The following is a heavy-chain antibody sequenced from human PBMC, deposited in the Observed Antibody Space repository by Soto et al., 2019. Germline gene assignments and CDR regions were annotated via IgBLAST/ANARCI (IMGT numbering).Heavy chain of an antibody. CDR2: IYYSGST. V-gene: IGHV4-31*03. CDR1: GGSISSGGYY. CDR3: ARDRSHPYYYYGMDV. Sequence: QVQLQESGPGLVKPSQTLSLTCTVSGGSISSGGYYWSWIRQHPGKGLEWIGYIYYSGSTYYNPSLKSRVTISVDTSKNQFSLKLSSVTAADTAVYYCARDRSHPYYYYGMDVWGQGTTVTVSS. D-gene: IGHD2-15*01. J-gene: IGHJ6*02.